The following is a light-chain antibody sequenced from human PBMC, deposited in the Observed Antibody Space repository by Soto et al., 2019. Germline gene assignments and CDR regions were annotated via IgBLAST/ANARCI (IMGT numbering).Light chain of an antibody. CDR1: SSDVGGYKY. CDR2: EVS. CDR3: SSYAGSNNLV. Sequence: QSVLTQPPSASGSPGQSVTISCTGTSSDVGGYKYVSWYQQYPGKAPKLMIYEVSKRPSGVPDRFSGSKSGNTASLTVSGLQAEDEADYYCSSYAGSNNLVFGGGTKVTVL. V-gene: IGLV2-8*01. J-gene: IGLJ3*02.